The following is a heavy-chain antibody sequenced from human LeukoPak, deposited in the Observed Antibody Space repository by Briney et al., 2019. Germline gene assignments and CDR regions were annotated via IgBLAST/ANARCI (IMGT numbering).Heavy chain of an antibody. D-gene: IGHD3-22*01. CDR1: GGSINSGSYY. CDR2: IYTSGST. J-gene: IGHJ3*02. Sequence: PSQTLSLTCTVSGGSINSGSYYWSWIRQPAGKGLEWIGRIYTSGSTNYNPSLKSRVTISVDTSKNQFSLKLSSVTAADTAVYYCARSLSDDQYYYDGGAFDIWGQGTMVTVSS. V-gene: IGHV4-61*02. CDR3: ARSLSDDQYYYDGGAFDI.